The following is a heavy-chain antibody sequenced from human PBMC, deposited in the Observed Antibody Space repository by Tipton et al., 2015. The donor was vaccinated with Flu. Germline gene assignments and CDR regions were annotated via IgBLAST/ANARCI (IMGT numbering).Heavy chain of an antibody. J-gene: IGHJ4*02. CDR2: ISGGGSTI. V-gene: IGHV3-11*01. CDR1: GFTFSDYY. Sequence: SLRLSCAASGFTFSDYYMSWIRQAPGKRLEWVSYISGGGSTIHYADSVKGRFTISRDNAYNSLYLQMDSLRAEDTAVYYCARDEPRPLYYDTTGYYSYWGQGTLVTVSS. D-gene: IGHD3-22*01. CDR3: ARDEPRPLYYDTTGYYSY.